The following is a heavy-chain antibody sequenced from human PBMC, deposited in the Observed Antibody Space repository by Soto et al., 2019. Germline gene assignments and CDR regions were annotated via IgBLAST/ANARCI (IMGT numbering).Heavy chain of an antibody. Sequence: QVHLVQSGVEVKTPGASVKVSSQASGYTFFTYDISWVRQAPGQGLEWMGWISTYSGDTKYAQKFQGRVTMTTDISTTTAYLELRSLRSDDTAVYYCARHHGPTTSENWFDPWGQGTLVTVSS. V-gene: IGHV1-18*01. J-gene: IGHJ5*02. CDR1: GYTFFTYD. CDR2: ISTYSGDT. CDR3: ARHHGPTTSENWFDP. D-gene: IGHD5-12*01.